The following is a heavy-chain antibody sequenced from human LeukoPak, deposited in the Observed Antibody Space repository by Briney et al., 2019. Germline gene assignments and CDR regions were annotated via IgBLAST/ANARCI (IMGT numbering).Heavy chain of an antibody. CDR2: IGGGGCCA. CDR3: AKRVTTVEPSVVDV. Sequence: GGSLRLSCAASGFTFSSYAMTWVRQAPGKGLEWLSAIGGGGCCASYPDSVKGRFTISRDDSKNTLYLQMNSLRVEDTAVYYCAKRVTTVEPSVVDVWGQGTAVTVSS. J-gene: IGHJ6*02. V-gene: IGHV3-23*01. D-gene: IGHD4-23*01. CDR1: GFTFSSYA.